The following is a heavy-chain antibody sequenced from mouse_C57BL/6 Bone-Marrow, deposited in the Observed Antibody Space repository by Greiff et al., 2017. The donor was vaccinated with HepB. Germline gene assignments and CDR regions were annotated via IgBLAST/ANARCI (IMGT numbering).Heavy chain of an antibody. Sequence: VMLVESGAELARPGASVKMSCKASGYTFTSYTMHWVKQRPGQGLEWIGYINPSSGYTKYNQKFKDKATLTADKSSSTAYMQLSSLTSEDSAVYYCARRTTVDWYFDVWGTGTTVTVSS. V-gene: IGHV1-4*01. D-gene: IGHD1-1*01. CDR3: ARRTTVDWYFDV. CDR1: GYTFTSYT. CDR2: INPSSGYT. J-gene: IGHJ1*03.